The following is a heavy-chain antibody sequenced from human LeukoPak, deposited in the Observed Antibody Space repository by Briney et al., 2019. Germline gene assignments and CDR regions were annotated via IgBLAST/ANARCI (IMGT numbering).Heavy chain of an antibody. CDR2: IYPGDSDT. V-gene: IGHV5-51*01. Sequence: GESLKISCKGSGYSFPTYWIGWVRQMPGKGLERMGIIYPGDSDTRYSPSFQGQVTISADKSISTAYLQWSSLKASDTAMYYCATNPPYGDPYYFDYWGQGTLVTVSS. J-gene: IGHJ4*02. CDR3: ATNPPYGDPYYFDY. D-gene: IGHD4-17*01. CDR1: GYSFPTYW.